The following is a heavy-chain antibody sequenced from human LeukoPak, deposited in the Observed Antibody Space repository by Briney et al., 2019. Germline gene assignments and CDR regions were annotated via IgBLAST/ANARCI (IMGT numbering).Heavy chain of an antibody. Sequence: SVKVSCKASGGTFSSYAISWVRQAPGQGLEWMGGIIPIFGTANYAQKFQGRVTITADKSTSTAYMELSSLRSEDTAVYYCARVLKDYYYYYMDVWGKGTTVTVSS. CDR2: IIPIFGTA. J-gene: IGHJ6*03. V-gene: IGHV1-69*06. CDR3: ARVLKDYYYYYMDV. CDR1: GGTFSSYA.